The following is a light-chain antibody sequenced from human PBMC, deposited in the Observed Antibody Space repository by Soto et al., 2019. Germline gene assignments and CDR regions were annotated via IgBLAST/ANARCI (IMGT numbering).Light chain of an antibody. CDR3: CSYAGSYTFGV. CDR1: SSDVGGYNY. CDR2: DVS. J-gene: IGLJ1*01. Sequence: QSVLTQPRSVSGSPGQSVTISCTGTSSDVGGYNYVSWYQQHPGKAPKLMIYDVSNRPSGVPDRFSGSKSGNTASLTISGLQAEDEADYYCCSYAGSYTFGVFGTGTKLTVL. V-gene: IGLV2-11*01.